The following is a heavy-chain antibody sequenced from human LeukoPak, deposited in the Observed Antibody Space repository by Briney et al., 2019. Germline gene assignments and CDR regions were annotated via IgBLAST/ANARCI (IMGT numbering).Heavy chain of an antibody. V-gene: IGHV1-46*01. CDR3: ARVGFGELYFDY. CDR2: INPSGGST. CDR1: GYTFTSYY. D-gene: IGHD3-10*01. J-gene: IGHJ4*02. Sequence: ASVKVSCKATGYTFTSYYMHWVRQAPGQGLEWMGIINPSGGSTSYAQKFQGRVTMTSDTSTSTVYMELSSLRSEDTAVYYCARVGFGELYFDYWGQGTLVTVSS.